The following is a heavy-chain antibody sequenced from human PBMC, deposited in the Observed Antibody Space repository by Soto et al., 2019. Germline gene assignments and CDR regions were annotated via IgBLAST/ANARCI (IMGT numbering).Heavy chain of an antibody. CDR2: TIPIFGTE. CDR1: GGTFSSYA. V-gene: IGHV1-69*13. D-gene: IGHD3-10*01. J-gene: IGHJ5*01. CDR3: GVGDQGRVREVIWSDC. Sequence: SVKVSCKASGGTFSSYAISWVRQAPGQGLEWMGGTIPIFGTENYAQKFQGRVTITADESTSTAYMELSSLRTEDTAVYYWGVGDQGRVREVIWSDCWGQGTLVTVSS.